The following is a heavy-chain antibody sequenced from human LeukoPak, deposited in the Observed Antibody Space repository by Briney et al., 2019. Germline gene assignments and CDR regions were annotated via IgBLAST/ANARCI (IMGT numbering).Heavy chain of an antibody. CDR2: ISSDSRYI. CDR3: ARQQLVPPNYYYGMDV. V-gene: IGHV3-21*01. J-gene: IGHJ6*02. Sequence: GGSLRLSCAASGFTFSFYSMNWVRQAPGKGLEWVSSISSDSRYIYYADSVKGRFTISRDNAKNSLYLQMNSLRAEDTAVYYCARQQLVPPNYYYGMDVWGQGTTVTVSS. D-gene: IGHD6-13*01. CDR1: GFTFSFYS.